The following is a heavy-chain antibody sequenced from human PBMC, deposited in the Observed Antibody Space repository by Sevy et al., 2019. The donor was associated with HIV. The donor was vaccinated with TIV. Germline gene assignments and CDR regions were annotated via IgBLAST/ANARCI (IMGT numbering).Heavy chain of an antibody. V-gene: IGHV4-59*08. D-gene: IGHD1-26*01. CDR3: AGENAWGRGYS. CDR1: GGSITSLY. J-gene: IGHJ4*02. CDR2: IYYNGHI. Sequence: QSETLSLTCTVSGGSITSLYWNWIRQPPGKGLEWIANIYYNGHINYNPSLKSRVTLSLDTSKNQFSLRLSSVTAADTAMYYCAGENAWGRGYSWGQGTLVNVSS.